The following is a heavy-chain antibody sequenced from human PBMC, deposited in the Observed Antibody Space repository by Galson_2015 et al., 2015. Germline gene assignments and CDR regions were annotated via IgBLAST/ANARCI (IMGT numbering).Heavy chain of an antibody. D-gene: IGHD2-15*01. V-gene: IGHV3-49*04. CDR1: GFIFGDYA. CDR2: IRSKAHGGTT. CDR3: TRSNCSGGSCYWYFDL. J-gene: IGHJ2*01. Sequence: SLRLSCAASGFIFGDYAMNWVRQAPGKGLEWVGFIRSKAHGGTTGYAASVKGRFSISRDDSKSIAYLQMNSLKTEDTAVYYCTRSNCSGGSCYWYFDLWGRGTLVTVSS.